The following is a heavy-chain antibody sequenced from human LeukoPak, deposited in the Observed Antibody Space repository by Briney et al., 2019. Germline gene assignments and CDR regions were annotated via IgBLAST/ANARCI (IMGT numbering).Heavy chain of an antibody. CDR2: IYYSGST. J-gene: IGHJ3*02. CDR3: ARNGGSYTFDI. D-gene: IGHD1-26*01. V-gene: IGHV4-59*08. Sequence: PSETLSLTCTVSGGSISSYYWSWIRQPPGKGLEWIGDIYYSGSTNYNPSLKSRVTISIDTSKNQFSLKLSSVTAADTAVFYCARNGGSYTFDIWGQGTMVTVSS. CDR1: GGSISSYY.